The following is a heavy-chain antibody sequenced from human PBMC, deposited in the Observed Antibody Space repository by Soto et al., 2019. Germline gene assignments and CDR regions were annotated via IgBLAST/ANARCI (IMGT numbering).Heavy chain of an antibody. CDR2: IYHGEST. Sequence: QLQLQESGSGLVKPSQTLSLTCAVSGGSISSGGYSWSWIRQPPGNALAWIGYIYHGESTYYNPSLKSRVTISVDRSKNQFSLKLSSVTAADTAVYYCARAEGGIFDYWGQGTLVTVSS. CDR1: GGSISSGGYS. V-gene: IGHV4-30-2*01. J-gene: IGHJ4*02. CDR3: ARAEGGIFDY.